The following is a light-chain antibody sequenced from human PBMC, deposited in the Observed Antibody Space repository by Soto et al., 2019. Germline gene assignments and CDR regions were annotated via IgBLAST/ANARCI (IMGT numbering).Light chain of an antibody. CDR1: SSDVGGYNY. CDR3: SSYTSSSTRDV. V-gene: IGLV2-14*01. J-gene: IGLJ1*01. Sequence: QSALTQPASVSGSPGQSITISCPGTSSDVGGYNYVSWYQQHPGKAPKLMIYEVSNRPSGVSNRFSGSKSGNTVSLTISALQAEDEADYYCSSYTSSSTRDVFGTGTKVTVL. CDR2: EVS.